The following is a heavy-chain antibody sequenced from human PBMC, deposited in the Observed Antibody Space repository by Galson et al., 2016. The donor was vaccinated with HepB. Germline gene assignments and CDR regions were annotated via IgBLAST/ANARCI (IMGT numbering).Heavy chain of an antibody. CDR2: IYYTGSA. CDR3: ARIPFYDFWSGQRTDAFDI. D-gene: IGHD3-3*01. CDR1: GGSVSSGSYH. J-gene: IGHJ3*02. Sequence: LSLTCTVSGGSVSSGSYHWSWIRQPPGKKLEWIGYIYYTGSANYNPSLKSRVSISVDTSKNQFSLKLHSVTAADTALYYCARIPFYDFWSGQRTDAFDIWGQGTMVTVSS. V-gene: IGHV4-61*01.